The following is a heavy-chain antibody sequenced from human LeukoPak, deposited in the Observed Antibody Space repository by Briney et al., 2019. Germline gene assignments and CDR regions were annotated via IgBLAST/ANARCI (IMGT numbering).Heavy chain of an antibody. D-gene: IGHD3-3*01. V-gene: IGHV4-34*01. CDR3: ARCITIFGVVISRPLDY. Sequence: KASETLSLTCTVSGGSISGYYWSWIRQPPGKGLEWIGEINHSGSTNYNPSLKSRVTISVDTSKNQFSLKLSSVTAADTAVYYCARCITIFGVVISRPLDYWGQGTLVTVSS. CDR1: GGSISGYY. J-gene: IGHJ4*02. CDR2: INHSGST.